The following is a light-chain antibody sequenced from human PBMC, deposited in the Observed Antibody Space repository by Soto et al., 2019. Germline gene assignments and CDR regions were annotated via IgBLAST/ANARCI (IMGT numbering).Light chain of an antibody. V-gene: IGKV3-11*01. CDR3: VQRSVWPWT. CDR2: DTS. Sequence: EIVLTQSPATLSLSPGERGTRSCRASQSVGRYLAWYQHKPGQPPRLLIYDTSNRAPGTPGRFGGSGSGTDFTLTISSLEPEDFAVYYCVQRSVWPWTVGQGTKVEVK. J-gene: IGKJ1*01. CDR1: QSVGRY.